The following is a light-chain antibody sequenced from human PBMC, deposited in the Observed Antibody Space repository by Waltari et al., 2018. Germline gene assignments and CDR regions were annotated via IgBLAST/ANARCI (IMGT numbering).Light chain of an antibody. CDR3: MQGTHWPPWT. CDR2: KVS. V-gene: IGKV2-30*02. CDR1: QSLVHSDGKTY. J-gene: IGKJ1*01. Sequence: DVVMTQSPLSLSVTLGQPASISCKSSQSLVHSDGKTYLNWYQHRPGQSPRRLLYKVSNRDSGVPNRFSGSGSCTEFTLKISRVEAEDVGVYYCMQGTHWPPWTFGQGTKVEIK.